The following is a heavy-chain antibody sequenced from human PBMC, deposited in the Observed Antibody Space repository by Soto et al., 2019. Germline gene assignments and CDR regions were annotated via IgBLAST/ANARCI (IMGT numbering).Heavy chain of an antibody. Sequence: PSETLSLTCAVYGGSFSSYYWSWIRQPPGKGLEWIGEINHSGSTNYNPSLKSRVTISEDTPKNQFSLKLSSVTAADTAVYYCDRIERDYDDYYFGTHVWRQGTTVT. CDR3: DRIERDYDDYYFGTHV. J-gene: IGHJ6*02. CDR1: GGSFSSYY. D-gene: IGHD5-12*01. CDR2: INHSGST. V-gene: IGHV4-34*01.